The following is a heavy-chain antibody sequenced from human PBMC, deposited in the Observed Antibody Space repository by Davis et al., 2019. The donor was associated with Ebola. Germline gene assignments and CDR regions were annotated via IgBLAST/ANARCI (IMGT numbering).Heavy chain of an antibody. CDR3: ARDQTRHYFDY. CDR2: IYGIGDDT. D-gene: IGHD1-1*01. J-gene: IGHJ4*02. Sequence: ESLKISCAASGFIFISYAMSWVRQAPGKGLEWVSTIYGIGDDTYYADSVKGRFTISRDNAKNSLYLQMNSLRAEDTAVYYCARDQTRHYFDYWGQGTLVTVSS. CDR1: GFIFISYA. V-gene: IGHV3-23*01.